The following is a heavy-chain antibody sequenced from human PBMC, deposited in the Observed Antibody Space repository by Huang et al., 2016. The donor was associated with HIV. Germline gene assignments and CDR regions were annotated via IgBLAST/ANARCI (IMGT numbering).Heavy chain of an antibody. CDR2: FDPEDGET. J-gene: IGHJ4*02. V-gene: IGHV1-24*01. CDR1: GYTLTELS. CDR3: ATVYRRLRNNDSGDYYFDY. D-gene: IGHD3-22*01. Sequence: QVQLVQSGAEVKKPGASVKVSCKVSGYTLTELSMHWVRQAPGKGLEWMGVFDPEDGETIYAQKFQGRVTRTEDTSTDTDYMELSSLRSEETAVYYCATVYRRLRNNDSGDYYFDYWDQGTLVTVSS.